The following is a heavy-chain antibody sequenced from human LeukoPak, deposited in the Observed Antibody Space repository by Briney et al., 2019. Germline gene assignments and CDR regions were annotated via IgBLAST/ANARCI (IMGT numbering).Heavy chain of an antibody. CDR3: ARRRYSGSSQHFDY. D-gene: IGHD1-26*01. CDR1: GFTFSSYW. V-gene: IGHV3-7*01. J-gene: IGHJ4*02. CDR2: IKQDRSEK. Sequence: GGSLRLSCAASGFTFSSYWMSWVRQAPGKGLEWVANIKQDRSEKYYVDSVKGRFTISRDNAKNSLYLQMNSLRAEDTAVYYCARRRYSGSSQHFDYWGQGTLVTVSS.